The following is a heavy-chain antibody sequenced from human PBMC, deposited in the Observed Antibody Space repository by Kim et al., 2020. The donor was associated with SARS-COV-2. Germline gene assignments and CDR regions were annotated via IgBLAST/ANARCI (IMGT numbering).Heavy chain of an antibody. V-gene: IGHV3-49*03. CDR3: TTVPAATTIYWYFDL. Sequence: GGSLRLSCTASGFTFGDYAMSWFRQAPGKGLEWVGFIRSKAYGGTTEYAASVKGRFTISRDDSKSIAYLQMNSLKTEDTAVYYCTTVPAATTIYWYFDLWGRGTLVTVSS. CDR1: GFTFGDYA. CDR2: IRSKAYGGTT. D-gene: IGHD2-2*01. J-gene: IGHJ2*01.